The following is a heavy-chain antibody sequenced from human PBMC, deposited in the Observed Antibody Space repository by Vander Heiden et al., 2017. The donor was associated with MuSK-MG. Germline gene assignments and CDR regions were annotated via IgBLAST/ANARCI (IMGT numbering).Heavy chain of an antibody. D-gene: IGHD3-3*01. Sequence: EVQLLESGGGLVQPGGSLRLSCAASGFTFSSYAMSWVRQAPGKGLEWVSDITGTGLTTYYADSGKGRFTISRDNSKDTVYLQMNSLRDEDTAAYYCANDSWRGGTCYSLQHWHQCNLLTV. J-gene: IGHJ1*01. V-gene: IGHV3-23*01. CDR2: ITGTGLTT. CDR3: ANDSWRGGTCYSLQH. CDR1: GFTFSSYA.